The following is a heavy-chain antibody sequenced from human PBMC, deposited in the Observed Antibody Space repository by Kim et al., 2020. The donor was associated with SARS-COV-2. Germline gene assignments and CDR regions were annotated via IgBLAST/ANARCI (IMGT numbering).Heavy chain of an antibody. V-gene: IGHV5-51*01. Sequence: GESLKISCKGSGYSFTSYWIGWVRQMPGKGLEWMGIIYPGDSDTRYSPSFQGQVTISADKSISTAYLQWSSLKASDTAMYYCARQGRVPAAYYYYGMDVWGQGTTVTVSS. CDR1: GYSFTSYW. J-gene: IGHJ6*02. D-gene: IGHD2-2*01. CDR2: IYPGDSDT. CDR3: ARQGRVPAAYYYYGMDV.